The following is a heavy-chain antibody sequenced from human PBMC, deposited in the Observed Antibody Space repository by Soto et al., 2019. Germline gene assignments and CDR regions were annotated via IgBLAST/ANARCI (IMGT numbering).Heavy chain of an antibody. Sequence: EEYLVETGGGLIQPGGSLRLSCAASGFIVSSTYMSWVRQAPGKGLQWVSVIHSGGQTNFADSVKRRFTIFRDNSKNTVYLQMNSMRAEDTAIYYCARERPFYKGNAFDIWGPGTRVTVSS. V-gene: IGHV3-53*02. CDR3: ARERPFYKGNAFDI. J-gene: IGHJ3*02. D-gene: IGHD1-1*01. CDR2: IHSGGQT. CDR1: GFIVSSTY.